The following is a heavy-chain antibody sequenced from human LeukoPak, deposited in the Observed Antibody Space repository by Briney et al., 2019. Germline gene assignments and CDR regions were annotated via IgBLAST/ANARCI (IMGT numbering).Heavy chain of an antibody. V-gene: IGHV1-8*01. Sequence: ASVKVSCKASGYTFTSYDINWVRQATGQGLEWMGWMNPNSGNTGYAQKFQGRVTMTRNTSISTAYMELSSLRSEDTAVYYCAYYDSSGYYSGLRQWGQGTLVTVSS. D-gene: IGHD3-22*01. CDR1: GYTFTSYD. CDR2: MNPNSGNT. J-gene: IGHJ4*02. CDR3: AYYDSSGYYSGLRQ.